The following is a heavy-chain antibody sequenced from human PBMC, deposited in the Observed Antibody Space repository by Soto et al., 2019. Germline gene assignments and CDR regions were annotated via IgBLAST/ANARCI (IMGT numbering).Heavy chain of an antibody. CDR3: TRAPVDSGYDFFFDYYYYMDV. CDR2: IRSKAYGGTT. Sequence: GGSLRLSCTASGFTFGDYAMSWFRQAPGKGLEWVGFIRSKAYGGTTEYAASGKGRFTISRDDSKSIAYLQMNSLKTEDTAVYYCTRAPVDSGYDFFFDYYYYMDVWGKGTTVTVSS. CDR1: GFTFGDYA. D-gene: IGHD5-12*01. V-gene: IGHV3-49*03. J-gene: IGHJ6*03.